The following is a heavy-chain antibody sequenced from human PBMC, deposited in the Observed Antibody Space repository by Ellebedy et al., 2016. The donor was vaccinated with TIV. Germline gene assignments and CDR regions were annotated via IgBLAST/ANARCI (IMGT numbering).Heavy chain of an antibody. Sequence: PGGSLRLSCAASEFTFNTYGMNWVRQAPGKGLEWVSYIPRDSDTMSYADSVKGRFTISRDNAKNSLYLQMNSLRDADTAVYYCVRDLHWAFDIWGHGTMVTVS. CDR2: IPRDSDTM. CDR1: EFTFNTYG. D-gene: IGHD1-1*01. CDR3: VRDLHWAFDI. V-gene: IGHV3-48*02. J-gene: IGHJ3*02.